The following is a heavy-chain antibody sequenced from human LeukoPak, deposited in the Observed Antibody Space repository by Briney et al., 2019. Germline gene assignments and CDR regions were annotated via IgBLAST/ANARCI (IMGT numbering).Heavy chain of an antibody. CDR1: GGSLSTHH. Sequence: PSETLSLTCVVSGGSLSTHHWSWIRQSPGRGLEWIGYISDSGSTNYNPSLKSRVTISVDTSKNQFSLMLSSVTAADTAVYYYARGYDSSAYYPFNYWGQGTLVTVPS. D-gene: IGHD3-22*01. V-gene: IGHV4-59*11. CDR2: ISDSGST. J-gene: IGHJ4*02. CDR3: ARGYDSSAYYPFNY.